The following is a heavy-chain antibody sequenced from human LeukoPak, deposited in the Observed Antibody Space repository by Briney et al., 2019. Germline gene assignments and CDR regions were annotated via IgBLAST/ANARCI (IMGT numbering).Heavy chain of an antibody. CDR1: GYTLTELS. J-gene: IGHJ5*02. D-gene: IGHD3-3*01. CDR3: ARGLPLASYYDFWSGYYREQKSNWFDP. CDR2: FDPEDGET. V-gene: IGHV1-24*01. Sequence: VASVKVSCKVSGYTLTELSMHWVRQAPGKGLEWMGGFDPEDGETIYAQKFQGRVTMTEDTSTDTAYMELSSLRSEDTAVYYCARGLPLASYYDFWSGYYREQKSNWFDPWGQGTLVTVSS.